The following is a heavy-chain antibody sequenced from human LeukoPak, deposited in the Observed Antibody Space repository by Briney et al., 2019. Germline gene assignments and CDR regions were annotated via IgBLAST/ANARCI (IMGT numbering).Heavy chain of an antibody. CDR3: AKDIRRGYNYGYDQFAY. D-gene: IGHD5-18*01. V-gene: IGHV3-30*18. CDR1: GFSFNSNG. CDR2: LSNDGGRG. Sequence: GGALRLSCAASGFSFNSNGVHWVRQAPGKGLEGVALLSNDGGRGWYADAVKGRFTISRDNSKNTLYLQMNSLRAEDTAVYYCAKDIRRGYNYGYDQFAYWGQGTLVTVSS. J-gene: IGHJ4*02.